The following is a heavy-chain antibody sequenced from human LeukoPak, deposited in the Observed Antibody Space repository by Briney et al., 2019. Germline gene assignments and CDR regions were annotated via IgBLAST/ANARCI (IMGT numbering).Heavy chain of an antibody. J-gene: IGHJ6*04. V-gene: IGHV6-1*01. D-gene: IGHD6-19*01. CDR3: ARGSWLVVGYYYYYGMDV. Sequence: SQTLSLTCAISGDSVSSNCAAWNWIRQSPSRGLEWLGRTYYRSKWYSDYAASVKSRITINPDTSKNQFSLQLNSVTPEDTAVYYCARGSWLVVGYYYYYGMDVWGKGTTVTVSS. CDR1: GDSVSSNCAA. CDR2: TYYRSKWYS.